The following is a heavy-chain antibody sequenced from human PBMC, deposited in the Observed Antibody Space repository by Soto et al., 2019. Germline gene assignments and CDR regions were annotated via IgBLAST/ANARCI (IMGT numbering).Heavy chain of an antibody. V-gene: IGHV4-4*02. CDR1: GDSITSTNW. D-gene: IGHD6-13*01. CDR3: VRDAGVAEKWFDP. CDR2: IYHTGTI. Sequence: PSETLSLTCAVSGDSITSTNWCSWVRQPPGKGLEWIVEIYHTGTINYNPSLKSRVTISVDKSKNQFSLNLNSVTAADTAMYYCVRDAGVAEKWFDPWGQGTLVTVSS. J-gene: IGHJ5*02.